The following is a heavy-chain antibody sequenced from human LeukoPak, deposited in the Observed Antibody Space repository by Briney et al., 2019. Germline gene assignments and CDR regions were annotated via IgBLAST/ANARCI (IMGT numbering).Heavy chain of an antibody. V-gene: IGHV3-74*01. CDR3: AKRKLDYDFWSGFYY. Sequence: GGSLRLSCAASGFTFSSYWMHWVRQAPGKGLVWVSRINSDGSSTSYADSVKGRFTISRDNAKNTLYLQMNSLRAEDTAVYYCAKRKLDYDFWSGFYYWGQGTRVTVSS. CDR1: GFTFSSYW. CDR2: INSDGSST. D-gene: IGHD3-3*01. J-gene: IGHJ4*02.